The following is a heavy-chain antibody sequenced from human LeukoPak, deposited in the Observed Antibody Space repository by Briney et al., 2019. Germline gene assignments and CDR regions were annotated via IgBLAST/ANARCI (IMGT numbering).Heavy chain of an antibody. D-gene: IGHD5-24*01. J-gene: IGHJ5*02. V-gene: IGHV3-7*01. CDR1: GFTLSSYL. Sequence: GGSLRLSCAASGFTLSSYLMSWVRQAPGKGLEWVANIEEDGTREDYVDSVRGRFTVSRDNANNSVYLQMNSLRAEDTAVYYCVSQQLAPPWGQGTLVTVSS. CDR3: VSQQLAPP. CDR2: IEEDGTRE.